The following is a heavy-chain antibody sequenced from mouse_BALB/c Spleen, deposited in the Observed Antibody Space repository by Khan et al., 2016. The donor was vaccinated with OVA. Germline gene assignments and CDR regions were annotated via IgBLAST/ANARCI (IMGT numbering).Heavy chain of an antibody. CDR1: GHTFTAYY. CDR2: IHPGSANT. V-gene: IGHV1-84*02. CDR3: AGGFDY. J-gene: IGHJ2*01. Sequence: QVQLQQSGPELVKPGASVKMSCKASGHTFTAYYINWVKQTPGQGLQWIGWIHPGSANTKYNERFKGKATLTVDTSSSTAYMQLSSLTSEDTAVYFCAGGFDYWGNGTTLTVSS.